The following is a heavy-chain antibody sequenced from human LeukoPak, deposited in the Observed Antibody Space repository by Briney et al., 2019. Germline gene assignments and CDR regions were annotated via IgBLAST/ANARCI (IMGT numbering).Heavy chain of an antibody. J-gene: IGHJ6*03. Sequence: ASVKVSCKASGYTFTSYDINWVRQATGQGLEWMGWMNSNSGNTVYAQKFQGRVTMTRNTSISTAYMELSSLRSEDTAVYYCARSGSSWYVRSLYCYYYYYMDVWGKGTTVTVSS. D-gene: IGHD6-13*01. CDR3: ARSGSSWYVRSLYCYYYYYMDV. CDR1: GYTFTSYD. V-gene: IGHV1-8*01. CDR2: MNSNSGNT.